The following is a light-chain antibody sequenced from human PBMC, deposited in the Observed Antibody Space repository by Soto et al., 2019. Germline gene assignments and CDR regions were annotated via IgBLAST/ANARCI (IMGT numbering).Light chain of an antibody. CDR2: DAS. V-gene: IGKV3-11*01. CDR1: QSVSSY. CDR3: QQRSNWPPTWT. J-gene: IGKJ1*01. Sequence: IVLTQSPATLSLSPGERAALSCGASQSVSSYLAWYQHKPGQAPRLLIYDASKRATGIPARFSGSGSGTDFNLTISSLEPEDFAVYYCQQRSNWPPTWTFGQGNRVEIK.